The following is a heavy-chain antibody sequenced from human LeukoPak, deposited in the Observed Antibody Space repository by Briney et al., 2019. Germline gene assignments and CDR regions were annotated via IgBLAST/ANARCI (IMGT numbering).Heavy chain of an antibody. CDR3: ATAGSYRFDY. CDR1: GFTFSSYW. D-gene: IGHD1-26*01. Sequence: PGGSLRLSCAASGFTFSSYWMHWVRQAPGKGLEWVSRMNSDGSITNYADSVKGRFTISRDNAKNTLYLQMNSLRAEDTAVYYCATAGSYRFDYWGQGTLVTVSS. V-gene: IGHV3-74*01. CDR2: MNSDGSIT. J-gene: IGHJ4*02.